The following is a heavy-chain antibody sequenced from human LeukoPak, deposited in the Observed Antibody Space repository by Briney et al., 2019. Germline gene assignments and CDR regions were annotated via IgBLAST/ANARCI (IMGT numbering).Heavy chain of an antibody. D-gene: IGHD3-3*01. CDR1: GFTFSSYS. CDR3: AVIDHEYYDFWSGYYNFDY. J-gene: IGHJ4*02. CDR2: ISSSSSYI. V-gene: IGHV3-21*01. Sequence: GGSLRLSCAASGFTFSSYSMNWVRQAPGKGLEWVSSISSSSSYIYYADSVKGRFTISRDNAKNSLYLQMNSLRAEDTAVYYCAVIDHEYYDFWSGYYNFDYWGQGTLVTVSS.